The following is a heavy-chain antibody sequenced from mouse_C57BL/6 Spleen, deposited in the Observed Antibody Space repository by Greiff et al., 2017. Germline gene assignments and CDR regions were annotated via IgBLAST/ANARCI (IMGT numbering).Heavy chain of an antibody. Sequence: EVQLQQSGAELVRPGASVKLSCTASGFNIKDDYMHWVKQRPEQGLEWIGWIDPENGDTEYASKFQGKATITADTSSNTAYLQLSSLTSEDTAVYDCTTGFGFAYWGQGTLVTVSA. CDR1: GFNIKDDY. CDR3: TTGFGFAY. CDR2: IDPENGDT. J-gene: IGHJ3*01. V-gene: IGHV14-4*01.